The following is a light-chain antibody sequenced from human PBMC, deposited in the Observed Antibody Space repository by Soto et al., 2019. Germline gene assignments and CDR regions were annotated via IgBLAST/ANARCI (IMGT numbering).Light chain of an antibody. CDR3: QQYNNWPPIT. Sequence: EIVMTQSPATLSVSPGQTATLSCRASQTVSSDLAWYQHKPGQAPRLLIYGPSTRATGIPARFSGSGSGTEFTLTISSLQSEDFAVYYCQQYNNWPPITFGQGTRLEIK. J-gene: IGKJ5*01. V-gene: IGKV3-15*01. CDR1: QTVSSD. CDR2: GPS.